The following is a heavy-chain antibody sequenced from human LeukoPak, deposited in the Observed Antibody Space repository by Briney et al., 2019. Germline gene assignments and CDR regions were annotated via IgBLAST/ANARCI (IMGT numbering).Heavy chain of an antibody. Sequence: GGSLRLSWAAPGFTFSSNWRSWVRQAPGKGLDWVAKIKKDGSEKYYVDSVKGRFTISRDNAKNSLYLQMNSLRAEDTAVYYCARDAQQLEPYYYYYMDVWGKGTTVTVSS. V-gene: IGHV3-7*01. D-gene: IGHD6-13*01. CDR3: ARDAQQLEPYYYYYMDV. J-gene: IGHJ6*03. CDR2: IKKDGSEK. CDR1: GFTFSSNW.